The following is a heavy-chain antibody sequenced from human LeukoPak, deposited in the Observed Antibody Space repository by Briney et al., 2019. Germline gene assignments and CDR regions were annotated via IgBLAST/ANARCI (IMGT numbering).Heavy chain of an antibody. J-gene: IGHJ4*02. D-gene: IGHD3-9*01. CDR2: IYYSGST. CDR3: ARGLYDILTGYYVFDY. CDR1: GGSISSYF. Sequence: SETLSLTCTVSGGSISSYFWSWIRQPPGKGLEWIGYIYYSGSTNYNPSLKSRVTISVDTSKNQFPLKLSSVTAADTAVYYCARGLYDILTGYYVFDYWGQGTLVTVSS. V-gene: IGHV4-59*01.